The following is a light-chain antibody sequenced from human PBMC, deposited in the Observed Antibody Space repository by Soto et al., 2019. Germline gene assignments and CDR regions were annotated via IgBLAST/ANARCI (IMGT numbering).Light chain of an antibody. CDR1: QTIFSW. CDR2: KAS. V-gene: IGKV1-5*03. Sequence: IQMTQSPSTLSASVGDRVSITCRASQTIFSWLAWYQQKPAKAPNLLIYKASSLESGVPSRYSGSGSGTEFTLTISGLQPDDFAAYYCQQYNSYPYSFGQGTKLEIK. CDR3: QQYNSYPYS. J-gene: IGKJ2*03.